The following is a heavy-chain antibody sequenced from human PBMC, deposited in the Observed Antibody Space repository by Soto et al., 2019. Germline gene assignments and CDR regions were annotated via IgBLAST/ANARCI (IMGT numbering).Heavy chain of an antibody. CDR2: IYYSGST. D-gene: IGHD2-2*01. Sequence: PSETLSLTCTVSGGSISSSSYYWGWIRQPPGKGLEWIGSIYYSGSTYYNPSLKSRVTISVDMSKNQFSLKLSSVTAADTALYFCARERYCGSSGCYAANYWWGQGTLVTVSS. V-gene: IGHV4-39*01. J-gene: IGHJ4*02. CDR1: GGSISSSSYY. CDR3: ARERYCGSSGCYAANYW.